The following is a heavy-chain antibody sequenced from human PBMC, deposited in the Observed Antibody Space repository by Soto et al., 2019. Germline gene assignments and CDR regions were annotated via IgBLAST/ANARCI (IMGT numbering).Heavy chain of an antibody. V-gene: IGHV3-33*01. CDR1: GYSITNHG. Sequence: GGSLRLSCAASGYSITNHGMHWVRQAPGKGLEWVALIWAHGTEQYYADSVKGRFTISRDNATNTLYLQMNSLRAEDTAVYYCARDVRYFDWLLDFVDYWGQGTLVTVSS. J-gene: IGHJ4*02. D-gene: IGHD3-9*01. CDR2: IWAHGTEQ. CDR3: ARDVRYFDWLLDFVDY.